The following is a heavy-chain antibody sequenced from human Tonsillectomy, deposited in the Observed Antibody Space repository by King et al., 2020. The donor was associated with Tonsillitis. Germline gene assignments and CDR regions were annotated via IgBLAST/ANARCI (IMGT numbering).Heavy chain of an antibody. D-gene: IGHD2-2*01. V-gene: IGHV4-59*01. CDR1: SGSISSYY. CDR2: VCNSGST. CDR3: SEGVPPTI. Sequence: VQLQESGPGLLKPSETLSLTCTVSSGSISSYYWNWVRQSPGKALEWIGYVCNSGSTNYTNYNPSLISRVTMSIDTSKNQFSLKLSSVTAADTAVYFCSEGVPPTIWGQGTLVTVSS. J-gene: IGHJ4*02.